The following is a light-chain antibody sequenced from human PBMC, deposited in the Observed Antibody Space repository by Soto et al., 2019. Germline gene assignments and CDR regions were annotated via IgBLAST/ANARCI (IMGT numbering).Light chain of an antibody. J-gene: IGLJ3*02. CDR2: DVS. CDR3: SSSTTTTSLGV. V-gene: IGLV2-14*01. CDR1: SSDIGDHNY. Sequence: QSALTQPASVSGSPGQSITISCTGTSSDIGDHNYVSWYQQYPGKVPKLVIYDVSHRPSGVSNRFSGSKSGNTASLTISGLQAEDEADYYCSSSTTTTSLGVFGGGTKLTVL.